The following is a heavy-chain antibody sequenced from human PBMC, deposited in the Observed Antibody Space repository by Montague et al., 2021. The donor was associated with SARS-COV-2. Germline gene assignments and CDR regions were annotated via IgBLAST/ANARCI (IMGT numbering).Heavy chain of an antibody. V-gene: IGHV7-4-1*02. Sequence: SQTVSFTASGYPFSSQAMNWVRQAPGQGLEWMGWINTNTGNPRYAQDFTGRFVFSLDTSVNTAYLQISGLKAEYTAVYYCATKPGGADCRGDCYLDYWGQGTLVAVSS. CDR3: ATKPGGADCRGDCYLDY. CDR1: GYPFSSQA. D-gene: IGHD2-21*02. CDR2: INTNTGNP. J-gene: IGHJ4*02.